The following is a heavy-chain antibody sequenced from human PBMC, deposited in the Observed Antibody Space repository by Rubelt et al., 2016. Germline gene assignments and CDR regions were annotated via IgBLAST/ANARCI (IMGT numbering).Heavy chain of an antibody. CDR3: ASLGYCSSTSCYSLDY. Sequence: QVQLQQWGAGLLKPSETLSLTCAVYGGSFSGYYWSWIRQPPGKGLEWIGEINHSGSTNYNPSLKSRVTLSVDTSKNQFSLKLSSVTAADTAVYYCASLGYCSSTSCYSLDYWGQGTLVTVSS. J-gene: IGHJ4*02. CDR1: GGSFSGYY. CDR2: INHSGST. D-gene: IGHD2-2*01. V-gene: IGHV4-34*01.